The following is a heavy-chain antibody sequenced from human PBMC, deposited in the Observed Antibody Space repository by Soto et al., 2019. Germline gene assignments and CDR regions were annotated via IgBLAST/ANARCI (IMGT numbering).Heavy chain of an antibody. CDR2: IIPIFGTA. V-gene: IGHV1-69*13. Sequence: GASVKVSCKASGYTFTSYDINWVRQATGQGLEWMGGIIPIFGTANYAQKFQGRVTITADESTSTAYMELSSLRSEDTAVYYCATHLGYCSRGSCSPTYEQIGIWGQGTMVTVSS. J-gene: IGHJ3*02. CDR1: GYTFTSYD. CDR3: ATHLGYCSRGSCSPTYEQIGI. D-gene: IGHD2-15*01.